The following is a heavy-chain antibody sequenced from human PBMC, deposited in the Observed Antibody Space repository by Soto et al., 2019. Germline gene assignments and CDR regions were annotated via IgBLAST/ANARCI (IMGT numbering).Heavy chain of an antibody. Sequence: PXESLKISCKGSGYSFASYWICWVRQMPGKGLEWMGIIYPGESDTRYSPSFQGQVPISADKSIRTAYLQWRSLKAWDTAMYYCARHRAIAVAGTKYYYYGMDVLGQATTVPVYS. D-gene: IGHD6-19*01. J-gene: IGHJ6*02. CDR3: ARHRAIAVAGTKYYYYGMDV. V-gene: IGHV5-51*01. CDR2: IYPGESDT. CDR1: GYSFASYW.